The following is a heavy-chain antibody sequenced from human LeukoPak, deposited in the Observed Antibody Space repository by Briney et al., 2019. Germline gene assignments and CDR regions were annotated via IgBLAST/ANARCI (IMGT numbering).Heavy chain of an antibody. V-gene: IGHV1-69*04. CDR3: ARLGGSSGWLNDY. D-gene: IGHD6-19*01. CDR2: IIPILGIA. CDR1: GRTFSSYA. J-gene: IGHJ4*02. Sequence: GSSVKVSCKASGRTFSSYAISWVRQAPGQGLEWMGRIIPILGIANYAQKFQGRVTITADKSTSTAYMELSSLRSEDTAVYYCARLGGSSGWLNDYWGQGTLVTVSS.